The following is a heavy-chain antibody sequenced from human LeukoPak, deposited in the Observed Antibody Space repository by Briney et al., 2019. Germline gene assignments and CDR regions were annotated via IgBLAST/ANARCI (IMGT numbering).Heavy chain of an antibody. CDR3: AKYDSFDHYYDSGGRFDF. D-gene: IGHD3-22*01. CDR2: ISGSGADT. V-gene: IGHV3-23*01. CDR1: GFTFSNYG. J-gene: IGHJ4*02. Sequence: PGGSLRLSCAASGFTFSNYGMTWARQARGKGLVWVSEISGSGADTYYADSVKGRFTISRDNSKSTLFLQMNSLRAEDTAVYYCAKYDSFDHYYDSGGRFDFWGQGTLVTVSS.